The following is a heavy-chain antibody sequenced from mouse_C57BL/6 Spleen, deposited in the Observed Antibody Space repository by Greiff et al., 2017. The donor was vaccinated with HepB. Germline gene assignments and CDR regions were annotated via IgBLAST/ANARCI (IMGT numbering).Heavy chain of an antibody. Sequence: QVQLQQSGPELVKPGASVKISCKASGYAFSSSWMNWVKQRPGKGLEWIGRIYPGDGDTNYNGKFKGKATLTADKSSSTAYMQLSSLTSEDSAVYFCARDLRRGMDYWGQGTSVTVSS. CDR1: GYAFSSSW. D-gene: IGHD2-12*01. V-gene: IGHV1-82*01. CDR2: IYPGDGDT. J-gene: IGHJ4*01. CDR3: ARDLRRGMDY.